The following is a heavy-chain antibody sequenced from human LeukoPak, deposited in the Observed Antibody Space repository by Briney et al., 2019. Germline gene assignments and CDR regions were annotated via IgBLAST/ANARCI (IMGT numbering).Heavy chain of an antibody. CDR1: GVSISSGNYY. V-gene: IGHV4-30-4*01. CDR2: IYYSGST. Sequence: SETLSLTCTVSGVSISSGNYYWGWIRQPPGKGLEWIGYIYYSGSTYYNPSLKSRVTISVDSSKNQFSLKLSSVTAADTAVYYCARVEVRGVLDYWGQGTLVTVSS. D-gene: IGHD3-10*01. CDR3: ARVEVRGVLDY. J-gene: IGHJ4*02.